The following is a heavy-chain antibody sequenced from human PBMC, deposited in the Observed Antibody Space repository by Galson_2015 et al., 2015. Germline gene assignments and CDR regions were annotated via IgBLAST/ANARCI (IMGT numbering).Heavy chain of an antibody. J-gene: IGHJ6*02. CDR1: GLTFSSYG. CDR3: ARDQEDLYYYYGMDV. V-gene: IGHV3-33*01. Sequence: SLRLSCAASGLTFSSYGMHWVRQAPGKGLEWVAVIWYDGSNKYYADSVKGRFTISRDNSKNTLYLQMNSLRAEDTAVYYCARDQEDLYYYYGMDVWGQGTTVTVSS. CDR2: IWYDGSNK.